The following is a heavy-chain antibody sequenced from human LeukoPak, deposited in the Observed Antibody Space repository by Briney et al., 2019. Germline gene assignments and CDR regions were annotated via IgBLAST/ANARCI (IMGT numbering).Heavy chain of an antibody. Sequence: GGSLRLSCAASGFTFSRYSMNWVRQAPGKGLEWVSSIGSRSAYTYYADSVKGRFTIPRDNTKNSLYLQMNSLRAGDTAVYYCARGGLNFDAFDIWGQGTMVTVSS. J-gene: IGHJ3*02. D-gene: IGHD1-7*01. CDR1: GFTFSRYS. CDR2: IGSRSAYT. V-gene: IGHV3-21*01. CDR3: ARGGLNFDAFDI.